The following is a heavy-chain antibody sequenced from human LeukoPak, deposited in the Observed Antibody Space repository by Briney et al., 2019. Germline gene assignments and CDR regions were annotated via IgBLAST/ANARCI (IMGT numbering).Heavy chain of an antibody. V-gene: IGHV3-9*01. Sequence: PGGSLRLSCAASGFTFGDYAMHWVRQVPGKGLEWVSGVSWNGRGIVYADSVKGRFTISRDNAKNSLYLQMNSLRAEDTAVYYCAKAASRSSGYYKTHLPDAFDIWGQGTMVTVSS. CDR1: GFTFGDYA. CDR2: VSWNGRGI. CDR3: AKAASRSSGYYKTHLPDAFDI. J-gene: IGHJ3*02. D-gene: IGHD3-22*01.